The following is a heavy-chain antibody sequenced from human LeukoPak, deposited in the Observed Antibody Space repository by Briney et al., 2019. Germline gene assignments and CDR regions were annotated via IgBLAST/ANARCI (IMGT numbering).Heavy chain of an antibody. V-gene: IGHV4-59*01. D-gene: IGHD1-26*01. J-gene: IGHJ6*03. CDR3: ASKGKLHTSYYYIDV. CDR2: IYYIGST. CDR1: GPSISSSY. Sequence: SETLSLTCTVSGPSISSSYWSSIRQPPRKGLEWIGYIYYIGSTNYNPSLKSRVTISIDTSNSQFSLKLTSVTAADTAVYYCASKGKLHTSYYYIDVGGKGTTVTVSS.